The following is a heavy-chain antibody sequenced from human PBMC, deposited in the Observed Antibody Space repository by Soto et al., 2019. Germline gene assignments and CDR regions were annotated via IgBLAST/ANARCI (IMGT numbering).Heavy chain of an antibody. CDR1: GFTFSGSA. V-gene: IGHV3-73*01. CDR3: TRQLPSPDCSGGSCYSRYYYYYMDV. CDR2: IRSKANSYAT. D-gene: IGHD2-15*01. J-gene: IGHJ6*03. Sequence: GGSLRLSCAASGFTFSGSAMHWVRQASGKGLERVGRIRSKANSYATAYAASVKGRFTISRDDSKNTAYLQMNSLKTEDTAVYYCTRQLPSPDCSGGSCYSRYYYYYMDVWGKAPTVTVSS.